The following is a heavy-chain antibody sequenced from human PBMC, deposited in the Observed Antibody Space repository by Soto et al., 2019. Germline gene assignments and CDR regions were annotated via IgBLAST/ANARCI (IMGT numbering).Heavy chain of an antibody. CDR1: GGSISSYY. D-gene: IGHD5-12*01. CDR2: IYYSGST. J-gene: IGHJ6*02. CDR3: ARDDSTGYSGSDYLPHYYDMDV. V-gene: IGHV4-59*01. Sequence: SETLSLTCTVSGGSISSYYWSWIRQPPGKGLEWIGYIYYSGSTNYNPSLKSRVTISVDTSKNQFSLKLSSVTAADTAVYYCARDDSTGYSGSDYLPHYYDMDVWGQGTTVTGS.